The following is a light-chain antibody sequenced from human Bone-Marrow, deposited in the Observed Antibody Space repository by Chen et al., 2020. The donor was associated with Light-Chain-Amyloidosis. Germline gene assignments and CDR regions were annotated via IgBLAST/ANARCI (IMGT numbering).Light chain of an antibody. CDR3: SSYTITNTLV. Sequence: QPAPTQPASVSGSPGKPTTISCAGTSSDVGGDNHVSWYQQHPDKAPKLIIYEVTNRPSWVPDRFSGSKSDNTASLTISGLQTEDEADYFCSSYTITNTLVFGSGTRVTVL. CDR1: SSDVGGDNH. V-gene: IGLV2-14*01. CDR2: EVT. J-gene: IGLJ1*01.